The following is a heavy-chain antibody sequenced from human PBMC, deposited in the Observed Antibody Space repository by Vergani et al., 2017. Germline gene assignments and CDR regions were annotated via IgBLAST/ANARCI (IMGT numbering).Heavy chain of an antibody. CDR2: IIPIFGTA. CDR3: ARNNFGPAAIQLRGYYFDY. Sequence: QVQLVQSGAEVKKPGSSVKVSCKASGGTFSSYAISGVRQAPGQGLEWMGGIIPIFGTANYAQKFQGRVTITADESTSTAYMELSSLRSEETAVYYCARNNFGPAAIQLRGYYFDYWGQGTLDTVSS. CDR1: GGTFSSYA. D-gene: IGHD2-2*02. J-gene: IGHJ4*02. V-gene: IGHV1-69*01.